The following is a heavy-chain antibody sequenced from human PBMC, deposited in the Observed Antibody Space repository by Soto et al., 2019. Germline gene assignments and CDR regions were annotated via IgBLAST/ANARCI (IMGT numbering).Heavy chain of an antibody. D-gene: IGHD3-10*01. V-gene: IGHV4-39*01. CDR3: GGRTSLASVQLFVGDISNHNWFDP. CDR2: IYHTGSS. CDR1: NDSISNPIYY. Sequence: HLQLQESGPGLVKPSETLSLTCTVSNDSISNPIYYWGWIRQPPGKGLEWIGSIYHTGSSYYNPSLQGRVTISMDKSKNEFSLKLPSVTAADTAIYFCGGRTSLASVQLFVGDISNHNWFDPWSQGTLVTVSS. J-gene: IGHJ5*02.